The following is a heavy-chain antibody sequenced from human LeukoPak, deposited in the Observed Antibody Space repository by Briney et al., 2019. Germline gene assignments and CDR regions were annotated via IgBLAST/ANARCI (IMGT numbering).Heavy chain of an antibody. J-gene: IGHJ4*02. CDR1: GGSISSYH. V-gene: IGHV4-59*01. Sequence: SETLSLTCTVSGGSISSYHWSWIRQPPGKGLEWIGYIYYSGSTNYNPSLKSRVTISVDTSKNQFSLKLSSVTAADTAVYYCARGWSGDYVEYWGQGTLVTVSS. CDR3: ARGWSGDYVEY. CDR2: IYYSGST. D-gene: IGHD2-15*01.